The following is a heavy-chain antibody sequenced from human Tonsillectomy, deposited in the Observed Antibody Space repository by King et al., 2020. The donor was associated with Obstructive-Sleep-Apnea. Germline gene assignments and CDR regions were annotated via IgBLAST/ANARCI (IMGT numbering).Heavy chain of an antibody. D-gene: IGHD3-3*01. V-gene: IGHV3-74*01. CDR1: GFSFSSYW. CDR2: INSDGSST. J-gene: IGHJ4*02. CDR3: VREGRITIFGVGDPFDY. Sequence: DVQLVESGGGLVQPGGSLRLSCAASGFSFSSYWMHWVRQAPGKGLVWVSLINSDGSSTTYADSVKGRFTISRDNAKNTQYLQLNSLRAEDTAVYYCVREGRITIFGVGDPFDYWGQGTLVTVSS.